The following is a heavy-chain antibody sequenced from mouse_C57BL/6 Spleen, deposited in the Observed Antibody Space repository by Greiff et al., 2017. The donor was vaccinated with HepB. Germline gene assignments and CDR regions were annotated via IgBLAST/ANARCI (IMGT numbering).Heavy chain of an antibody. J-gene: IGHJ4*01. CDR1: GYAFSSSW. V-gene: IGHV1-82*01. CDR2: IYPGDGDT. D-gene: IGHD2-1*01. CDR3: FYYGNYDYAMDY. Sequence: QVQLQQSGPELVKPGASVKISCKASGYAFSSSWMNWVKQRPGKGLEWIGRIYPGDGDTNYNGKFKGKATLTADKSSSTAYMQLSSLTSEDSAVYFCFYYGNYDYAMDYWGQGTSVTVSS.